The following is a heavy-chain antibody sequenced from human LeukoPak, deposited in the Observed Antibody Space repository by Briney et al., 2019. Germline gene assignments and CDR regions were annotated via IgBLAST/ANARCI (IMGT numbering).Heavy chain of an antibody. CDR1: GGSFSGYY. Sequence: PSETLSLTCAVYGGSFSGYYWSWIRQPPGRGLEWIGEINHSGSTNYNPSLKSRVTISVDTSKNQFSLKLSSVTAADTAVYYCARVGCAMIVLWGQGTLVTVSS. J-gene: IGHJ4*02. D-gene: IGHD3-22*01. CDR3: ARVGCAMIVL. V-gene: IGHV4-34*01. CDR2: INHSGST.